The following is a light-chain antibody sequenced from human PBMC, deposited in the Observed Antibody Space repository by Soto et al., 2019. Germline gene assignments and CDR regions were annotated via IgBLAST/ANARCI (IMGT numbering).Light chain of an antibody. CDR3: ASWDDMLSGPV. Sequence: QSALTQPPSASGAPGQRVTISCSGSRYNIGSNTVHWYQQFPGTAPKLLVYRTDHRPSGVPDRFSGSKSGTSASLAISGLQSEDESYYYCASWDDMLSGPVLGGGTKLTVL. CDR2: RTD. V-gene: IGLV1-44*01. CDR1: RYNIGSNT. J-gene: IGLJ2*01.